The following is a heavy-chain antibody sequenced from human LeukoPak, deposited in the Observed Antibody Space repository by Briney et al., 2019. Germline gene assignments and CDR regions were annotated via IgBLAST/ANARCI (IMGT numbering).Heavy chain of an antibody. D-gene: IGHD2-21*02. CDR3: ARDCGGDCSHYYYGMDV. CDR2: IYPGDSDT. CDR1: GYSFTSYW. J-gene: IGHJ6*02. V-gene: IGHV5-51*01. Sequence: GESLKISCKGSGYSFTSYWIGWVRQVPGKGLEWMGIIYPGDSDTRYSPSFQGQVTISADKSISTAYLQWSSLKASDTAMYYCARDCGGDCSHYYYGMDVWGQGTTVTVSS.